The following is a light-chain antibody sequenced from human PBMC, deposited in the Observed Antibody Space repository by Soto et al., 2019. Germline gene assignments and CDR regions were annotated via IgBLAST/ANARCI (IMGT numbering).Light chain of an antibody. CDR2: SNS. V-gene: IGLV1-44*01. J-gene: IGLJ1*01. CDR3: AAWDDSLNGYV. CDR1: SSNIGSNT. Sequence: QSVLTQPPSASGTPGQRVTISCSGSSSNIGSNTVNWYQQLPGTAPKLLVYSNSQRPSGVPDRFSGSKSGTSASLAISGLQSEDEASYYCAAWDDSLNGYVFGTGTKLTVL.